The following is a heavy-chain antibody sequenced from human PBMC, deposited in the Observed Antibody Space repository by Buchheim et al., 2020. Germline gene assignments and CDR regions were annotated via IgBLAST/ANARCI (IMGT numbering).Heavy chain of an antibody. D-gene: IGHD3-10*01. CDR1: GFTFSSYW. CDR2: IKQDGSEK. Sequence: EVQLVESGGGLVQPGGSLRLSCAASGFTFSSYWMSWVRQAPGKGLEWVANIKQDGSEKYYVDSVKGRFTIPRDNSKNTLYLQMSSLRAEDTAVYYCARGGYYGSGSYWASYYFDYWGQGTL. V-gene: IGHV3-7*01. J-gene: IGHJ4*02. CDR3: ARGGYYGSGSYWASYYFDY.